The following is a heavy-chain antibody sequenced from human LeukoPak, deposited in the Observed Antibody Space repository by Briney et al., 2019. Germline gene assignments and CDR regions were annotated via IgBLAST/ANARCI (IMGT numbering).Heavy chain of an antibody. CDR1: GGSISTYY. D-gene: IGHD6-13*01. V-gene: IGHV4-4*07. J-gene: IGHJ3*02. Sequence: SETLSLTCTVLGGSISTYYWSCIRQPAGKGLEWIGRIYTSGSTNYNPSLKSRVTMSVDTSKNQFSLKLSSVTATDTAVYYCATSQDLSRSWYLYAFDIWGQGTMVTVSS. CDR2: IYTSGST. CDR3: ATSQDLSRSWYLYAFDI.